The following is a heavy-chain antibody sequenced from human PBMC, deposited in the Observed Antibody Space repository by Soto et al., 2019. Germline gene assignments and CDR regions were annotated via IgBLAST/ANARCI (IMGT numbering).Heavy chain of an antibody. CDR1: GGSISSCGYS. J-gene: IGHJ3*02. CDR2: IYHSGST. CDR3: ARGIDI. V-gene: IGHV4-30-2*01. Sequence: SETLSLTCAVSGGSISSCGYSWSWIRQPPGKGLEWIGYIYHSGSTYYNPSLKSRVTISVDRSKNQFSLKLSSVTAADTAVYYCARGIDIWGQGTMVTVSS.